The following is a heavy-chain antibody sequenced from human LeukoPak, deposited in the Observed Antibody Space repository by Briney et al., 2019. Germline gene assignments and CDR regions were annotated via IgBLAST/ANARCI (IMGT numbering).Heavy chain of an antibody. Sequence: GGSLRLSCAASGFTFSSYSMNWVRQAPGKGLEWVSSISSSSSYIYYADSVKGRFTISRDNSKNTLYLQMNSLRAEDTAVYYCARTPMIVVVIYAFDIWGQGTMVTVSS. CDR1: GFTFSSYS. J-gene: IGHJ3*02. D-gene: IGHD3-22*01. V-gene: IGHV3-21*01. CDR3: ARTPMIVVVIYAFDI. CDR2: ISSSSSYI.